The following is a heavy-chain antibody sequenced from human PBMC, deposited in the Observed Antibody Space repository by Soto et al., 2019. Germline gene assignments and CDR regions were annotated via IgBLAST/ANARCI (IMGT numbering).Heavy chain of an antibody. V-gene: IGHV3-7*05. CDR1: GFTFSSYW. Sequence: EVQLVESGGGLVQPGGSLRLSCAASGFTFSSYWMSWVRQAPGKGLEWVANIKQDGSEKYYVDSAKGRFTISRDNAKNSLYLQMNSLRAEDTAVYYCAGFTMVRGGDFDYWGQGTLVTVSS. J-gene: IGHJ4*02. CDR2: IKQDGSEK. D-gene: IGHD3-10*01. CDR3: AGFTMVRGGDFDY.